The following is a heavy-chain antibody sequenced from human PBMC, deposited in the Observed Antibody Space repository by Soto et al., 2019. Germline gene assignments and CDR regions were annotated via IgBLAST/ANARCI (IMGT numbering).Heavy chain of an antibody. Sequence: ASVKVSCKASGYTFINYVMHWVRQAPGQGLEWMGWINAGNGNTKYSQKFQGRVTITRDTSASTAYMELSSLRSEDTAVYYCARRSKYYDSSGSPVRYFDYWGQGTLVTVSS. D-gene: IGHD3-22*01. CDR3: ARRSKYYDSSGSPVRYFDY. CDR1: GYTFINYV. J-gene: IGHJ4*02. V-gene: IGHV1-3*01. CDR2: INAGNGNT.